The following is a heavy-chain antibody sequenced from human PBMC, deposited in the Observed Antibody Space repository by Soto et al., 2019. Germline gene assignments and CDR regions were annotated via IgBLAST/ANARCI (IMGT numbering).Heavy chain of an antibody. CDR3: ARGREIAPILELDGRWFDP. D-gene: IGHD1-7*01. Sequence: SETLSLTCAVSSGSISSSNWWSWVRQPPGKGLEWIGEIYHSGSTNYNPSLKSRVTISVDKSKNQFSLKLSSVTAADTAVYYCARGREIAPILELDGRWFDPWGQGTLVTVSS. CDR1: SGSISSSNW. V-gene: IGHV4-4*02. J-gene: IGHJ5*02. CDR2: IYHSGST.